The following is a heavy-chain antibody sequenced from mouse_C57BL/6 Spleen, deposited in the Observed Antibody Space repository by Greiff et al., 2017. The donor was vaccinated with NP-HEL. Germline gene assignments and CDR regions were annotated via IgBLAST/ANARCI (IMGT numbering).Heavy chain of an antibody. J-gene: IGHJ3*01. CDR3: ARSCYDLFAY. V-gene: IGHV1-78*01. CDR1: GYTFTDYS. D-gene: IGHD2-12*01. CDR2: IYPRDGST. Sequence: VQLQQSDAELVKPGASVKISCKASGYTFTDYSIHWMKQRPEQGLEWIGFIYPRDGSTNYNEKFKGKATLTADKSSSTAYMQLSSLTSEDSAVYFCARSCYDLFAYWGQGTLVTVSA.